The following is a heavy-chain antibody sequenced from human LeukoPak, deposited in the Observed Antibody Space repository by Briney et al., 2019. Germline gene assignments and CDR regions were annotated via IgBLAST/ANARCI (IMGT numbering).Heavy chain of an antibody. CDR1: GDSVSSNSAA. CDR3: ARGASSGWGYYYYYYGMDV. D-gene: IGHD6-19*01. Sequence: SQTLSLTCAISGDSVSSNSAAWNWIRQSPSRGLEWLGRTYYRSKWYNDYAVSVKSRITINPDTSKNQFSLQLNSVTPEDTAVYYCARGASSGWGYYYYYYGMDVWGQGTTVTVSS. CDR2: TYYRSKWYN. V-gene: IGHV6-1*01. J-gene: IGHJ6*02.